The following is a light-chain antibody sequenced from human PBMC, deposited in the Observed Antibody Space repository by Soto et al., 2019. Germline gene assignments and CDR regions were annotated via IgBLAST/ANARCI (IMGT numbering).Light chain of an antibody. CDR1: EYVDIY. CDR3: QQRRNWPPLT. Sequence: ETVLTQSPATLSLSPGETATLSCRASEYVDIYLAWYHQKPGQAPRLLIYHASNRATGIPARFSGSGSGTDFTLTISSLEPEDSAVYYCQQRRNWPPLTFGGGTRVEIK. J-gene: IGKJ4*01. V-gene: IGKV3-11*01. CDR2: HAS.